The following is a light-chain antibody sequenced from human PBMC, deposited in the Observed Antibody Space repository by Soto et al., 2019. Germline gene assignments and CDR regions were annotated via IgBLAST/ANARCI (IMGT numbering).Light chain of an antibody. Sequence: QSALTQPASVSGSPGQSITISCTGTSSDVGGYNYVSWYQHHPGKAPKLMNYDVSNRPAGLANRFSASESGNTAALTISGLQAEDEADYYCSSYTSSSTLVFGGGTKLTVL. CDR2: DVS. CDR3: SSYTSSSTLV. J-gene: IGLJ2*01. CDR1: SSDVGGYNY. V-gene: IGLV2-14*03.